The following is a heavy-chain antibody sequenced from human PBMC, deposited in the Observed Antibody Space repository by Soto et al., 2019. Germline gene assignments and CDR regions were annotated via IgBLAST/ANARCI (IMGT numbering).Heavy chain of an antibody. CDR1: DGSISGNF. J-gene: IGHJ4*02. CDR3: AREVWVAGLLYYFDF. D-gene: IGHD6-19*01. V-gene: IGHV4-4*07. CDR2: ISSNGNT. Sequence: PSETLSLTCTVSDGSISGNFLTWIRQPAGKGLEWIGRISSNGNTDYNPSLKSRVTMSIDTSKNHFSLDLISVTASDTAIYYCAREVWVAGLLYYFDFWGQGXLVTVPS.